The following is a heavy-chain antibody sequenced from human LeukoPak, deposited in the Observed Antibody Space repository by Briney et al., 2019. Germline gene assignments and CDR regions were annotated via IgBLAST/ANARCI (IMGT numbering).Heavy chain of an antibody. CDR1: GFTFSSYS. CDR2: ISTSSIYI. D-gene: IGHD2-15*01. J-gene: IGHJ3*02. V-gene: IGHV3-21*01. Sequence: GGSLRLSCAASGFTFSSYSMNWVRQAPGKGLEWVSFISTSSIYIYYADSVKGRFTISRDNAKNTVYLQMNNLRAEDTAVYYCARRIDVRAFDIWGQGTMVTVSS. CDR3: ARRIDVRAFDI.